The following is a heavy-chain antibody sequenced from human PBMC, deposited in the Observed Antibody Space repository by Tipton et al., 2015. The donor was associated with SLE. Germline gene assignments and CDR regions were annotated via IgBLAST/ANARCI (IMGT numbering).Heavy chain of an antibody. Sequence: SLRLSCAASGFTFDDYAMHWVRQAPGKGLEWVSGISWNSGSIGYADSVKGRFTISRDNAKNSLYLQMNSLRAEDTAVYYCAKRSRAFDIWGQGTMVTVSS. CDR3: AKRSRAFDI. CDR1: GFTFDDYA. CDR2: ISWNSGSI. J-gene: IGHJ3*02. V-gene: IGHV3-9*01. D-gene: IGHD2-2*01.